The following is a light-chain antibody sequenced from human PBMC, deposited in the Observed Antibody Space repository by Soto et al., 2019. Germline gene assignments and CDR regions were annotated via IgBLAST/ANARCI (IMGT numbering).Light chain of an antibody. V-gene: IGKV3-20*01. CDR2: AAS. CDR1: QSITSSF. J-gene: IGKJ4*01. CDR3: QQYGGSPILA. Sequence: EIVLTQSPGTLSLSPGERATLSCRASQSITSSFVAWYQQRPGQPPRLLIYAASTRATGIPDRFNGSGSGTDFTLTISRLEPEDFAVYYRQQYGGSPILAFGGGTKVEI.